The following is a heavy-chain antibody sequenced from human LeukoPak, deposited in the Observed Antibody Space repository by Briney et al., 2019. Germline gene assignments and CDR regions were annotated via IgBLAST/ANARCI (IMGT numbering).Heavy chain of an antibody. J-gene: IGHJ1*01. Sequence: GGSLRLSCSASGFTFSSFAMHWVRQAPGKGLEYVSAISSNGGSTYYAHSVKGRFTISRDNSKNTLYLQMSSLRAEDTAVYYCVKSSSSWSQFEFFQHWGQGNLGTVSS. CDR3: VKSSSSWSQFEFFQH. CDR2: ISSNGGST. D-gene: IGHD6-13*01. CDR1: GFTFSSFA. V-gene: IGHV3-64D*06.